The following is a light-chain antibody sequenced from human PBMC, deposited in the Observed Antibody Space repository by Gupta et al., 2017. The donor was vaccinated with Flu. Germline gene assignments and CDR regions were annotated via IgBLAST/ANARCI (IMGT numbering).Light chain of an antibody. J-gene: IGKJ3*01. V-gene: IGKV3-11*01. Sequence: EIVFTQSPATLSVSPGERAALSCKARQSDSSNLAWYQHKPGQTPRLLIYNASNRATGLPTRFSGSGSGTQFTLTISSLEPEDFAVYYCRQRNNWSFTFGRWTSVDIK. CDR2: NAS. CDR3: RQRNNWSFT. CDR1: QSDSSN.